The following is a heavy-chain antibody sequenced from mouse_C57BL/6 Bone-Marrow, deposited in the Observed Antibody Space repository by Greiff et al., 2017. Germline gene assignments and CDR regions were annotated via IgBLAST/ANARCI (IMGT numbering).Heavy chain of an antibody. CDR3: ARSGPLGRSFDY. CDR1: GYTFTSYW. CDR2: IYPTSGRT. J-gene: IGHJ2*01. V-gene: IGHV1-55*01. Sequence: QVQLQQPGAELVKPGASVKMSCKASGYTFTSYWITWVKQRPGQGLEWIGDIYPTSGRTNYNEKFKSKALLTVDTSSNTAYLQLSILTSEDSAVFYCARSGPLGRSFDYWGQGTTLTVSS. D-gene: IGHD4-1*01.